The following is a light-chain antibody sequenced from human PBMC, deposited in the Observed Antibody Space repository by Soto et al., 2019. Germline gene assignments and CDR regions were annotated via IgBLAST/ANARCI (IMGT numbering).Light chain of an antibody. Sequence: DIQMTQSPSTLSASVGDRVTIPCRASQSISSWLAWYQQKPGKAPKLLIYKASSLESGVPSRFSGSGSGTEFTLTISSLQPDDFATYYCQQHNSYPWTFGQGTKVEIK. CDR1: QSISSW. J-gene: IGKJ1*01. V-gene: IGKV1-5*03. CDR2: KAS. CDR3: QQHNSYPWT.